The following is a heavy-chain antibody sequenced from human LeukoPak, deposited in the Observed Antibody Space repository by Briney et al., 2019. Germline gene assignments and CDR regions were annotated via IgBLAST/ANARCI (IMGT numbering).Heavy chain of an antibody. Sequence: GGSLRLSCAASGFTFSNYWMTWVRQTPGKGLEWVANINRDGSDKHYLDSVEGRFIISRDNAKNSLYLQMNSLRAEDTAVYYCAKDSSRLGELSFFDYWGQGTLVTVSS. CDR2: INRDGSDK. D-gene: IGHD3-16*02. CDR3: AKDSSRLGELSFFDY. CDR1: GFTFSNYW. J-gene: IGHJ4*02. V-gene: IGHV3-7*01.